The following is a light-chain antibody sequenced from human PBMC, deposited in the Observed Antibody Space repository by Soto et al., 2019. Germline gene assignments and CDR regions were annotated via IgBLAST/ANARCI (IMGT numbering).Light chain of an antibody. CDR1: SSDVGGYNY. CDR3: SSYTSSSTGYV. V-gene: IGLV2-14*01. CDR2: EVS. J-gene: IGLJ1*01. Sequence: QSALTQPASVSGSPGQSITISCTGTSSDVGGYNYVSWYQQHPGKAPKLMIYEVSNRPSGVSNRFSGSKSGNTASLTISGLQAEDEADSYCSSYTSSSTGYVFGTGTKLTVL.